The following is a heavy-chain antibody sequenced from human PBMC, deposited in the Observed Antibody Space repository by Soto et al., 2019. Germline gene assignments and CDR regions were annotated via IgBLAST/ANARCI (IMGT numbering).Heavy chain of an antibody. CDR1: GFTFSRYW. CDR2: INSDGSST. J-gene: IGHJ5*02. Sequence: PGGSLRLSCAASGFTFSRYWMHWVRQAPGKGLVWVSRINSDGSSTFSADSVKGRFTISRDNAKNSLYLQMNSLRAEDTAVYYCARDYYDFWSGYSFENWFDPWGQGTLVTVSS. CDR3: ARDYYDFWSGYSFENWFDP. D-gene: IGHD3-3*01. V-gene: IGHV3-74*01.